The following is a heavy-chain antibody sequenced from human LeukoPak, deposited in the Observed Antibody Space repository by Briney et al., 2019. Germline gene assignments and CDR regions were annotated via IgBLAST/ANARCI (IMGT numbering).Heavy chain of an antibody. J-gene: IGHJ3*02. Sequence: GGSLRLSCTASGLTFSSYAMSWVSQAPGKGLEWVSAISGSGGSTYYADSVKGRFTISRDNSKNTLYLQMSSLRAEGTAVYYCAKDLGHYDILTGYRHDAFDIWGQGTMVTVSS. D-gene: IGHD3-9*01. CDR3: AKDLGHYDILTGYRHDAFDI. V-gene: IGHV3-23*01. CDR1: GLTFSSYA. CDR2: ISGSGGST.